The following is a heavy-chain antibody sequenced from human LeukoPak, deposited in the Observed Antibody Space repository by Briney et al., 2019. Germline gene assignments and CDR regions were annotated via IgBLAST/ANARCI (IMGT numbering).Heavy chain of an antibody. CDR1: GFTFSSYV. J-gene: IGHJ4*02. CDR2: ISYDGSNE. D-gene: IGHD2-15*01. Sequence: GGSLRLSCAASGFTFSSYVMHWVRQAPGKVLEWVAIISYDGSNEYYADSVKGRFTISRDNSKNTLYLQMNSLRAEDAAVYYCAKAPVTSCRGAFCYPFDYWGQGTLVTVSS. CDR3: AKAPVTSCRGAFCYPFDY. V-gene: IGHV3-30*04.